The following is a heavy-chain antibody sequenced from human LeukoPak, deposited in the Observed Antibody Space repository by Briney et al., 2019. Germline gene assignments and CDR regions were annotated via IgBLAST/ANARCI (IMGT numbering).Heavy chain of an antibody. Sequence: SSETLSLTCAVSGGSISGSNWWNWVRQPPGKGLEWIGEINHSGSTNYNPSLKSRVTISVDTSKNQFSLKLSSVTAADTAVYYCARGCRPAPRYGSGVNLQRNWFDPWGQGTLVTVSS. CDR1: GGSISGSNW. CDR2: INHSGST. D-gene: IGHD3-10*01. J-gene: IGHJ5*02. V-gene: IGHV4-4*02. CDR3: ARGCRPAPRYGSGVNLQRNWFDP.